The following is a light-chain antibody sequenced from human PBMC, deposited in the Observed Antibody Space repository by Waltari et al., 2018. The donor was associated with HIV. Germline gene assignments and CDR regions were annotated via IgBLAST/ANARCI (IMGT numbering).Light chain of an antibody. CDR3: QQYSTHYA. CDR1: QDIDNW. Sequence: IQMTQSPSSLSAPVGETVILPCRASQDIDNWLAWSHQKPGRAPKLLISMTSVLESSVPSRFSGSGSGTTFTLTITGLQPDDFGTYFCQQYSTHYAFGQGTRVE. CDR2: MTS. J-gene: IGKJ2*01. V-gene: IGKV1-5*03.